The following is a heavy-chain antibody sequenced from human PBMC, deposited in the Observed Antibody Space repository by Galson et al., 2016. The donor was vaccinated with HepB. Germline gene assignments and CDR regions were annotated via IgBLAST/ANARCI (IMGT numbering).Heavy chain of an antibody. D-gene: IGHD6-19*01. CDR1: GFSLGTSGEG. CDR3: AHSPTAVSDNFDAFDI. CDR2: VYWDDYK. J-gene: IGHJ3*02. Sequence: PALVKPTQTLTLTCTFSGFSLGTSGEGVGWIRQPPGKALEWLALVYWDDYKRYSPSLMSRLTTTKDTSKNQVVLTMANMDPVDTGTYYCAHSPTAVSDNFDAFDIWGQGTMVTVSS. V-gene: IGHV2-5*02.